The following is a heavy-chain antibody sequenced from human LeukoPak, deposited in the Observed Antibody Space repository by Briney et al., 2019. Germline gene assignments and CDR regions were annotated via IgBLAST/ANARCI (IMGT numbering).Heavy chain of an antibody. Sequence: ASVKVSCKVSGYTLTELSMHWVRQAPGKGLEWMGGFGPEDGETIYAQKFQGRVTMTEDTSTDTAYMELSSLRSEDTAVYYCATSPIRYCSGGSCYSGVPDFQHWGQGTLVTVSS. CDR3: ATSPIRYCSGGSCYSGVPDFQH. J-gene: IGHJ1*01. D-gene: IGHD2-15*01. V-gene: IGHV1-24*01. CDR1: GYTLTELS. CDR2: FGPEDGET.